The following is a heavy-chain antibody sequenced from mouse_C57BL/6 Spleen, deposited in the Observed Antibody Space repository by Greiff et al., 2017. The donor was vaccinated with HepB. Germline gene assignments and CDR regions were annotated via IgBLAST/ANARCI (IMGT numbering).Heavy chain of an antibody. J-gene: IGHJ4*01. CDR1: GFSLTSYG. V-gene: IGHV2-6-1*01. Sequence: VKLMESGPGLVAPSQRLSITCTVSGFSLTSYGVHWVRQPPGKGLEWLVVIWSDGSTTYNSALKSRLSISKDNSKSQVFLKMNSLQTDDTAMYYCARHDYYDYYAMDYWGQGTSVTVSS. CDR2: IWSDGST. D-gene: IGHD1-1*01. CDR3: ARHDYYDYYAMDY.